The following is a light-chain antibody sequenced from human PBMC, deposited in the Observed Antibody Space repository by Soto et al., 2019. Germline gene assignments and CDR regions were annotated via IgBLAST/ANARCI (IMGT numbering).Light chain of an antibody. CDR2: GAS. V-gene: IGKV3D-15*01. CDR1: QSVSNN. Sequence: EIVFTQSPATLSVSPGERAALSCRASQSVSNNLAWYQQKPGQPPRLLIFGASTRATGIPARFSGSGSGTDFTLTISSLQSEDFALYYCQQYNKWPLITFGQGTRLEIK. CDR3: QQYNKWPLIT. J-gene: IGKJ5*01.